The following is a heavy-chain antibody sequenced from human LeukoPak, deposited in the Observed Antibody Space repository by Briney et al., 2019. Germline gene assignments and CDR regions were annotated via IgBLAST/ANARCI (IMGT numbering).Heavy chain of an antibody. CDR1: GGSISSSSYY. D-gene: IGHD1-14*01. J-gene: IGHJ4*02. V-gene: IGHV4-39*01. CDR3: ARLGGNQVLYYFDY. CDR2: IYYSGST. Sequence: SETLSLTCTVSGGSISSSSYYWGWIRQPPGKGREWIGSIYYSGSTYYNPSLKSRVTISVDTSKNQFSLKVSSVTAADTAVYYCARLGGNQVLYYFDYWGQGTLVTVSS.